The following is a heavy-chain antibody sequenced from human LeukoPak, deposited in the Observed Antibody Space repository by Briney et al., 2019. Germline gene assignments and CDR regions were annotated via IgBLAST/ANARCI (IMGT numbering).Heavy chain of an antibody. V-gene: IGHV4-4*07. Sequence: SETLSLTCTVSGGSISSYYWSWIRQPAGKGLEWIGRIYTSGSTNYNPSLQSRVTMPVDTSKNQFSLKLSSVTAADTAVYYCASSAVAGTFDYWGQGTLVTVSS. CDR1: GGSISSYY. CDR3: ASSAVAGTFDY. J-gene: IGHJ4*02. CDR2: IYTSGST. D-gene: IGHD6-19*01.